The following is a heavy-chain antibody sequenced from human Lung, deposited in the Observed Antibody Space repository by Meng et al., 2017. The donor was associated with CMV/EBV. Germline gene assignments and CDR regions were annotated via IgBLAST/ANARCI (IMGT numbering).Heavy chain of an antibody. CDR3: ARGRIQLWLEKNYYYGMDV. D-gene: IGHD5-18*01. CDR2: INPNSGGT. V-gene: IGHV1-2*02. CDR1: GYTFTGYY. Sequence: ASXXVSXKASGYTFTGYYMHWVRQAPGQGLEWMGWINPNSGGTNYAQKFQGRVTMTRDTSISTAYMELSRLRSDDTAVYYRARGRIQLWLEKNYYYGMDVWGQGTTVTVSS. J-gene: IGHJ6*02.